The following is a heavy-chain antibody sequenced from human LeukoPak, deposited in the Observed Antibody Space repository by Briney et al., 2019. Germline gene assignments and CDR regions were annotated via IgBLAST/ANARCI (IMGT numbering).Heavy chain of an antibody. J-gene: IGHJ3*02. Sequence: ETLSLTCTVSGGSISSYYWSWIRQPPGKGLEWVSAISGSGGSTYYADSVKGRFTISRDNSKNTLYLQMNSLRAEDTAVYYCAKGYYYDSSGYYCPPYAFDIWGQGTMVTVSS. CDR1: GGSISSYY. V-gene: IGHV3-23*01. D-gene: IGHD3-22*01. CDR2: ISGSGGST. CDR3: AKGYYYDSSGYYCPPYAFDI.